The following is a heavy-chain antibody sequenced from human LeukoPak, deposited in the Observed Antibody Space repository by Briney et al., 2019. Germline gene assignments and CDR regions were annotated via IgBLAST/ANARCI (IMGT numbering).Heavy chain of an antibody. CDR1: GGTFSSYA. Sequence: SVKVSCKASGGTFSSYAISWVRQAPGQGLEWMGRIIPTLGIANYAQKFQGRVTITADKSTSTAYMELSSLRSEDTAVYYCARDKDIVVVPAAASYYYYGMDVWGQGTTVTVSS. CDR3: ARDKDIVVVPAAASYYYYGMDV. J-gene: IGHJ6*02. D-gene: IGHD2-2*01. V-gene: IGHV1-69*04. CDR2: IIPTLGIA.